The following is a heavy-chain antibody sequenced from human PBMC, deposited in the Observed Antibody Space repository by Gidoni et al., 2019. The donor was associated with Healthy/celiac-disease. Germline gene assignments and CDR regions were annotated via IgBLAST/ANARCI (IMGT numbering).Heavy chain of an antibody. CDR1: GFTFSSYA. V-gene: IGHV3-30*04. Sequence: QVQLVESGGGVVQPGRSLRLSCAASGFTFSSYAMHWVRQAPGKGLEWVAVISYDGSNKYYADSVKGRFTISRDNSKNTLYLQMNSLRAEDTAVYYCARDLGGDSSGRFGVWDWGQGTLVTVSS. CDR3: ARDLGGDSSGRFGVWD. J-gene: IGHJ4*02. D-gene: IGHD6-19*01. CDR2: ISYDGSNK.